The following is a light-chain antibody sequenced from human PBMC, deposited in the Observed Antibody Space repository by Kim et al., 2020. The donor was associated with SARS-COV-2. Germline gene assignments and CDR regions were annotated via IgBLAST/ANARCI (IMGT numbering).Light chain of an antibody. J-gene: IGLJ3*02. V-gene: IGLV3-25*03. CDR3: QSADSSDTFWV. CDR2: KDT. Sequence: SYELTQPPSVSLSPGQTARITCSGDALPKQYAYWFQQKPGQAPALVIYKDTERPSGIPERFSGSTSGTTVTLTISGVQAEDEADYYCQSADSSDTFWVFGGGTQLTVL. CDR1: ALPKQY.